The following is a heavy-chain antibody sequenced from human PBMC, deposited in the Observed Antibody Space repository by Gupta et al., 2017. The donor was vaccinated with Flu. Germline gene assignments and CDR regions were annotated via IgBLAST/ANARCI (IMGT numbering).Heavy chain of an antibody. D-gene: IGHD3-9*01. CDR1: GFTFSSYA. V-gene: IGHV3-23*01. CDR3: AKGGRRAAFDMGLLDY. J-gene: IGHJ4*02. CDR2: ISGSGGST. Sequence: EVQLLESGGGLVQPGGSLRLSCAASGFTFSSYAMSWVRQAPGKGLEWVSAISGSGGSTYYADSVKGRFTISRDNSKNTLYLQMNSLRAEDTAVYYCAKGGRRAAFDMGLLDYWGQGTLVTVSS.